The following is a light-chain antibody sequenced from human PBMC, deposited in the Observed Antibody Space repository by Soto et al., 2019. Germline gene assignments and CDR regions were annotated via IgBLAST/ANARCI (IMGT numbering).Light chain of an antibody. CDR1: SSNIGRNT. J-gene: IGLJ2*01. CDR3: AGWDDSLNGPV. V-gene: IGLV1-44*01. Sequence: QSVLTQPPSASGTPGQRVTISCSGSSSNIGRNTVNWYQQLPGTAPKLLIYSNNQRPSGVPDRVSGSKSGTSGSLALSGLQSEDEADYYCAGWDDSLNGPVFGGGTKLTVL. CDR2: SNN.